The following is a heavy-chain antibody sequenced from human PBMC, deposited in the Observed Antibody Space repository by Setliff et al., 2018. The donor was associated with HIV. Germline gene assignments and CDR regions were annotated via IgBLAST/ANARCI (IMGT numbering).Heavy chain of an antibody. D-gene: IGHD6-13*01. CDR1: GYSLTELS. J-gene: IGHJ6*03. Sequence: ASVKVSCKVSGYSLTELSIHWVRQAPGEGLEWMGGFDPEDDETVYAEKFQGRVTMTEDTSTDTAYMALSSLRSEDTAMYYCAREWGGYSSSKAGYYYYMDVWGKGTTVTVSS. V-gene: IGHV1-24*01. CDR2: FDPEDDET. CDR3: AREWGGYSSSKAGYYYYMDV.